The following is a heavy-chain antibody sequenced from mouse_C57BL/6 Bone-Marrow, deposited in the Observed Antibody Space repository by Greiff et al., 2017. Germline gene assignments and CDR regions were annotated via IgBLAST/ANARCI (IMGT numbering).Heavy chain of an antibody. J-gene: IGHJ1*03. CDR1: GYSITSDY. Sequence: EVLLVESGPGLAKPSQTLSLTCSVTGYSITSDYWNWIRKFPGNKLEYIGYISSCGGTSYYTSLNSRISITRDTSKKQYYLHLKSVTAEDTATCYCARWAYYSGYLDVWGTGTTVTVSS. CDR2: ISSCGGT. D-gene: IGHD2-12*01. CDR3: ARWAYYSGYLDV. V-gene: IGHV3-8*01.